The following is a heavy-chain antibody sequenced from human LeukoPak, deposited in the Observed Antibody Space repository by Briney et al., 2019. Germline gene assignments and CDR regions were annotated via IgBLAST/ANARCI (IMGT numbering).Heavy chain of an antibody. D-gene: IGHD1-26*01. V-gene: IGHV4-4*02. CDR1: GGSIDITNY. CDR3: TREDRPYCPFAY. Sequence: SETLSLTCGVSGGSIDITNYWSWVRQAPGKGLEWIGEIAHDGTINYNPSLRSRVAMSLDRANNQFSLSLTSVTAADTAVYYCTREDRPYCPFAYWGQGVLVTVSS. CDR2: IAHDGTI. J-gene: IGHJ4*02.